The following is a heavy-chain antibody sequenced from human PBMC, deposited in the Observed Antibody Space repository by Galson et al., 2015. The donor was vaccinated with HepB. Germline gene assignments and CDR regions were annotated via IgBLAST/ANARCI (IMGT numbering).Heavy chain of an antibody. D-gene: IGHD1-26*01. CDR1: GFTFRSYA. CDR3: AKDRVITWEGFDY. J-gene: IGHJ4*02. CDR2: ISDSGGST. Sequence: SLRLAGAASGFTFRSYAMSWVRQAPGKGLEWVSTISDSGGSTYYADSVKGRFTISRDNSKSTLYLQMHSLRVEDMAVYYCAKDRVITWEGFDYWGQGTLVTVSS. V-gene: IGHV3-23*01.